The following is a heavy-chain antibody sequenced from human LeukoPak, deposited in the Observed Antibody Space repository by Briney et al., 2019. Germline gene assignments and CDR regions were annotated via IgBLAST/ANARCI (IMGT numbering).Heavy chain of an antibody. CDR3: ARGQVVPAGYYYYMDV. Sequence: GASVKVSCKASGYSFTGYYIHWVRQAPGQGLEWMGWIDPNSGGTDYAQRFQGRVTMTRDTSISTAYMELSRLKSDDTAVYYCARGQVVPAGYYYYMDVWGKGTTVTVSS. CDR1: GYSFTGYY. V-gene: IGHV1-2*02. D-gene: IGHD2-2*01. CDR2: IDPNSGGT. J-gene: IGHJ6*03.